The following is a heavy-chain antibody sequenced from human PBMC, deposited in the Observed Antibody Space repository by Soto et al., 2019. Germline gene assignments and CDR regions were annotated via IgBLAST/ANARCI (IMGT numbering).Heavy chain of an antibody. D-gene: IGHD4-17*01. Sequence: QAHLVQSGPEVKKPGASVKVSCKGSGYIFTSYGIAWVRQAPGRGLEWMGWISAHNGNTEYAQKFQGRVTVTRDTSTSTAYLELRSLRSDDTALYNCARGRYGDYWGQGALVTVSS. V-gene: IGHV1-18*01. J-gene: IGHJ4*02. CDR1: GYIFTSYG. CDR3: ARGRYGDY. CDR2: ISAHNGNT.